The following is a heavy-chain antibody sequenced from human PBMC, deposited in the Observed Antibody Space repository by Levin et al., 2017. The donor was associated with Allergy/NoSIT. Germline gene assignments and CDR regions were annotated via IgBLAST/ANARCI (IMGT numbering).Heavy chain of an antibody. CDR3: ARPSRFGQSLPYYLDS. J-gene: IGHJ4*02. CDR1: GYVFTSYW. CDR2: IYPRDSDT. Sequence: KRGESLKISCQGSGYVFTSYWIAWVRQMPGKGLEWMGVIYPRDSDTRYSPSFQGQVTISADKSISTAYLQWSSLKASDTAVYYCARPSRFGQSLPYYLDSWGQGTQVTVSS. V-gene: IGHV5-51*01. D-gene: IGHD3-10*01.